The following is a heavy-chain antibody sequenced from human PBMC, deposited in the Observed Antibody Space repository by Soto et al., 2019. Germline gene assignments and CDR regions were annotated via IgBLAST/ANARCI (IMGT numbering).Heavy chain of an antibody. V-gene: IGHV3-23*01. Sequence: EVQLLESGGGLVQPGGSLRLSCAASGFTFSSYAMSWVRQAPGKGLEWVSAISGSGGSTYYADSVKGRFTISRDNSKNTLYLQMNRLRAEDTAVYYCAKSDDFWSGYYYFDYWGQGTLVTVSS. D-gene: IGHD3-3*01. CDR2: ISGSGGST. CDR3: AKSDDFWSGYYYFDY. J-gene: IGHJ4*02. CDR1: GFTFSSYA.